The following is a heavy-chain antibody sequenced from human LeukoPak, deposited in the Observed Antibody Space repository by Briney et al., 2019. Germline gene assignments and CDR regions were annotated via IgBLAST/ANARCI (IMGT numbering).Heavy chain of an antibody. V-gene: IGHV4-34*01. CDR2: INHSGST. CDR3: ARVDYYDSSGYYLRFDP. CDR1: GGSFSGYY. D-gene: IGHD3-22*01. J-gene: IGHJ5*02. Sequence: SETLSLTCAVYGGSFSGYYWSWIRQPPGKGLEWIGEINHSGSTNYNPSLKSRVTISVDTSKNQFSLKLSSVTAADTAVYYCARVDYYDSSGYYLRFDPWAREPWSPSPQ.